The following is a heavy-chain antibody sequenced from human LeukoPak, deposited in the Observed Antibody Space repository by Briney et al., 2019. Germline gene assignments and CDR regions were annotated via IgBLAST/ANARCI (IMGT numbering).Heavy chain of an antibody. CDR2: ISSSGTTT. CDR1: GFTFSSYE. Sequence: PGGSLRLSCAASGFTFSSYEMNWVRQAPGKGLEWVSYISSSGTTTNYADSVKGRLTISRDNAKNSLYLQMNSLRVEDTAVYYCARGWFDPWGQGTLVIVSS. CDR3: ARGWFDP. V-gene: IGHV3-48*03. J-gene: IGHJ5*02.